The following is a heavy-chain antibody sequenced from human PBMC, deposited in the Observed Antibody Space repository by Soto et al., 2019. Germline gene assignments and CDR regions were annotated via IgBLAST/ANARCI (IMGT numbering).Heavy chain of an antibody. CDR3: AKDRYGDYSYYYIDV. D-gene: IGHD4-17*01. V-gene: IGHV3-23*01. J-gene: IGHJ6*03. Sequence: PGGSLRLSCAASGFTFSSYAMSWVRQAPGKGLEWVSAFSGSGGGTYHADSVKGRFTISRDTFKNTLYLQMNSLRAEDTAVYYCAKDRYGDYSYYYIDVWGKGTTVTVSS. CDR2: FSGSGGGT. CDR1: GFTFSSYA.